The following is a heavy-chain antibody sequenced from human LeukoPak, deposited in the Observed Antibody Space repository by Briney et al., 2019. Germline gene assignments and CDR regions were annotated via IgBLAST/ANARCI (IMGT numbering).Heavy chain of an antibody. CDR3: ARDLRAVAGGYYFDY. Sequence: SETLSLTCTVSGGSISSYYWSWIRQPPGKGLEWIGYIYYSGSTNYNPSLKSRVTISVDTSKNQFSLKLSSVTAADTAVYYCARDLRAVAGGYYFDYWGQGTLVTVSS. D-gene: IGHD6-19*01. V-gene: IGHV4-59*01. CDR1: GGSISSYY. CDR2: IYYSGST. J-gene: IGHJ4*02.